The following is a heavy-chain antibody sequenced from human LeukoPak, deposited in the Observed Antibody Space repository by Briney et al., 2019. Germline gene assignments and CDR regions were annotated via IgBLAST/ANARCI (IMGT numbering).Heavy chain of an antibody. V-gene: IGHV1-18*01. Sequence: GASVKVSCKTSGYRFSDYGISWVRQAPGQGLQWMGWINTYNGNTENAQSLQGTATMTIDTATATAYLELRSLVSDDTAVYYCARDLGEGARRDLDFWGQGTLVTVSS. CDR1: GYRFSDYG. J-gene: IGHJ4*02. D-gene: IGHD1-26*01. CDR3: ARDLGEGARRDLDF. CDR2: INTYNGNT.